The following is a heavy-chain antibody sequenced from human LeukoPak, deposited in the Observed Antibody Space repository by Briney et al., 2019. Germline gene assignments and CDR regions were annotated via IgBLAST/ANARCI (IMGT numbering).Heavy chain of an antibody. CDR2: TYYRSKWYN. CDR1: GDSVSSNSAS. D-gene: IGHD6-19*01. CDR3: ARDMPDSSGWYWDEAFDI. V-gene: IGHV6-1*01. J-gene: IGHJ3*02. Sequence: SQTLSLTCAISGDSVSSNSASWNWIRQSPSRGLEWLGRTYYRSKWYNDYAVSVKSRITINPDTSKNQFSLQLNSVTPEDTAVYYCARDMPDSSGWYWDEAFDIWGQGTMVTVSS.